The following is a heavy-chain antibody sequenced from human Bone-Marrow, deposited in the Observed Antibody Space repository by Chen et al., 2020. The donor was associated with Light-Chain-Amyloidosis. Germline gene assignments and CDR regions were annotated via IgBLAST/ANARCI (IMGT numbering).Heavy chain of an antibody. CDR1: GFTFSRYW. Sequence: EVQLVAYGGGLVHPGGSLRLSCAASGFTFSRYWMHWVRQAPGKGLEWVSAISGGGGRTYYADSVKGRFTISRDNSKNTLYLQMNSLRAEDTAVYYCAKVPPTVTTVIYYYMDVWGKGTTVTVSS. CDR2: ISGGGGRT. D-gene: IGHD4-17*01. J-gene: IGHJ6*03. V-gene: IGHV3-23*04. CDR3: AKVPPTVTTVIYYYMDV.